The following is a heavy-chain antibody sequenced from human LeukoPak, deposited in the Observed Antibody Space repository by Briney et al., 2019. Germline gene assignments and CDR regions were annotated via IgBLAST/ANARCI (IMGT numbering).Heavy chain of an antibody. CDR1: GFTFSSYE. Sequence: PGGSLRLSCAASGFTFSSYEMNWVRQAPGKGLEWVSYISSSGSTIYYADSVKGRFTISRDNAKNSLYLQMNSLRSEDTAVYYCASKGPSYYYDSSGYYYRYWGQGTLVTVSS. D-gene: IGHD3-22*01. V-gene: IGHV3-48*03. CDR2: ISSSGSTI. J-gene: IGHJ4*02. CDR3: ASKGPSYYYDSSGYYYRY.